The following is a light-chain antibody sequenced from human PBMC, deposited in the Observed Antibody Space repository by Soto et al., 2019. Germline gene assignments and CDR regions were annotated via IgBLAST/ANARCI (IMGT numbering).Light chain of an antibody. CDR3: GTWDSSLSGGV. V-gene: IGLV1-51*02. CDR1: SSNIGNNY. CDR2: ENN. J-gene: IGLJ3*02. Sequence: QSVLTQPPSVSAAPGQKVTISCSGSSSNIGNNYVSWYQQLPGTAPKLLIYENNKRPSGIPDRLSGSKSGTSATLGITGLQTGDEADYYCGTWDSSLSGGVFGGGTKVTVL.